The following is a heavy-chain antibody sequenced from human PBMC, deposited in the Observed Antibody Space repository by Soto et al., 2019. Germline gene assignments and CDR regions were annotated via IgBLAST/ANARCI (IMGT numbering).Heavy chain of an antibody. Sequence: ASVKVSCKASGGTFSSYAISWVRQAPGQGLEWMGGIIPIFGTANYAQKFQGRVTITADESTSTAYMELSSLRSEDTAVYYCARDGGIAARPLYYFDYWGQGTLVTVSS. CDR2: IIPIFGTA. J-gene: IGHJ4*02. CDR3: ARDGGIAARPLYYFDY. V-gene: IGHV1-69*13. D-gene: IGHD6-6*01. CDR1: GGTFSSYA.